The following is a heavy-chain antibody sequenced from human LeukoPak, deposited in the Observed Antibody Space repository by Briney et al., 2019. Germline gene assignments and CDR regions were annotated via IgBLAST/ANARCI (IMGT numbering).Heavy chain of an antibody. CDR3: ARTLRLHTPRAFDI. Sequence: PGGSLRLSCAASGFTFSDYSMNWVRQAPGKGLEWVSYISDSGTSTYYADSVRGRFTISRDNAKSSLYLQMNSLRAEDTAVYYCARTLRLHTPRAFDIWGQGTMVTVSS. J-gene: IGHJ3*02. D-gene: IGHD5-24*01. V-gene: IGHV3-48*01. CDR1: GFTFSDYS. CDR2: ISDSGTST.